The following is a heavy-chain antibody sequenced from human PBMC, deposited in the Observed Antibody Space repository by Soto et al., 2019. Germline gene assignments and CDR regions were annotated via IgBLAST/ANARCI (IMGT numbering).Heavy chain of an antibody. V-gene: IGHV4-34*01. Sequence: SETLSLTCAVYGGSFSGYYWRWIRQPPGKGLEWIGEMNHSGSTSYNPSLKSRVTISVDTAKNQFSLKLSSVTAADTAVYYCGRGRSSSWWYRFGPWGQGTLVTVSS. D-gene: IGHD6-13*01. CDR1: GGSFSGYY. CDR2: MNHSGST. CDR3: GRGRSSSWWYRFGP. J-gene: IGHJ5*02.